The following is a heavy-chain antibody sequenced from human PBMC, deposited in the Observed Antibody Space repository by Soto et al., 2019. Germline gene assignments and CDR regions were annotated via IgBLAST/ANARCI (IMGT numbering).Heavy chain of an antibody. CDR1: GYTFTSYG. CDR2: ISAYNGNT. J-gene: IGHJ3*02. D-gene: IGHD6-13*01. CDR3: ARDLEQQLVFGGKESDALDI. V-gene: IGHV1-18*01. Sequence: ASVKVSCKASGYTFTSYGISWVRQAPGQGLEWMGWISAYNGNTNYAQKLQGRVTMTTDTSTSTAYMELRSLRSDDTAVYYCARDLEQQLVFGGKESDALDIWGQGTMVTVSS.